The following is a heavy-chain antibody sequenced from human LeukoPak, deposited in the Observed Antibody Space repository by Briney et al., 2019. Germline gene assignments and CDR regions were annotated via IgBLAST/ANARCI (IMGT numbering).Heavy chain of an antibody. CDR2: ISTSSSYI. Sequence: GGSLRLSCAASGFTFSSYSMNWVRQAPGKGLEWVSSISTSSSYIYYADSVKGRFTISRDNAKKSLYLQMDSLRAEDTAVYYCARERYNYGPGEVDYWGQGTLVTVFS. D-gene: IGHD3-10*01. CDR1: GFTFSSYS. J-gene: IGHJ4*02. V-gene: IGHV3-21*01. CDR3: ARERYNYGPGEVDY.